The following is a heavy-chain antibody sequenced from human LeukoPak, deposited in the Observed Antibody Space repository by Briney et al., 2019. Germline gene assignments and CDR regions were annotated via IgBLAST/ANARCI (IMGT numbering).Heavy chain of an antibody. CDR3: ARGRLGIVGATNNWFDP. CDR1: GGSFSGFY. V-gene: IGHV4-34*01. D-gene: IGHD1-26*01. J-gene: IGHJ5*02. CDR2: INHSGST. Sequence: SETLSLTCAVYGGSFSGFYWSWIRQPPGKGLEWIGEINHSGSTNYNPSLKSRVTISVDTSKNQFSLKLSSVTAADTAVYYCARGRLGIVGATNNWFDPWGQGTLVTVSS.